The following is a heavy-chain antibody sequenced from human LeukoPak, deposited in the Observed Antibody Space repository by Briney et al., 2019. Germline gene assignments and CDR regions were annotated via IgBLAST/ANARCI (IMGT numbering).Heavy chain of an antibody. J-gene: IGHJ2*01. CDR1: GYSFTTYW. CDR3: ARQNPPYYDFWSGYPYWYFDL. CDR2: IYPGDSDT. V-gene: IGHV5-51*01. Sequence: GESLKISCKGSGYSFTTYWIGWVRQMPGKGLEWMGIIYPGDSDTRYSPSFQGQVTISADKSISTAYLQWSSLKASDTAMYYCARQNPPYYDFWSGYPYWYFDLWGRGTLVTVSS. D-gene: IGHD3-3*01.